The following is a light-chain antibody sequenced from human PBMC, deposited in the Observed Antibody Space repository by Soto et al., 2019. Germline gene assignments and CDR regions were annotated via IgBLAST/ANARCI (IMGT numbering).Light chain of an antibody. CDR3: SSYTSSSTEVL. Sequence: QSALTQPASVSGSPGQSITISCTGTSSDVGGYNYVSWYQQHPGKAPKLMIYDVRHRPSGVFDRFSGSKSGNTASLTISGLQAEDEADYYCSSYTSSSTEVLFGGGTKLTVL. V-gene: IGLV2-14*01. CDR1: SSDVGGYNY. CDR2: DVR. J-gene: IGLJ2*01.